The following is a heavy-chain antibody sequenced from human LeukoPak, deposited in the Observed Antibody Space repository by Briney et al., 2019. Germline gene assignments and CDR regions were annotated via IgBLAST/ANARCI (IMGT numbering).Heavy chain of an antibody. CDR2: IRYDGSNK. V-gene: IGHV3-30*02. CDR3: AKVWAYQGGIVATILYYFDY. Sequence: PGGSLRLSCAASGFTFSSYGMHWVRQAPGKGLEWVAFIRYDGSNKYHADSVKGRFTSSRDNSKNTLYPQMNSLRAEDTAVYYCAKVWAYQGGIVATILYYFDYWGQGTLVTVSS. J-gene: IGHJ4*02. D-gene: IGHD5-12*01. CDR1: GFTFSSYG.